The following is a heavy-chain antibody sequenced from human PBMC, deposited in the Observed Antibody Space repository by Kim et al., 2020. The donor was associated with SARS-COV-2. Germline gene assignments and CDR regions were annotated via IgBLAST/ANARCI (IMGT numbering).Heavy chain of an antibody. D-gene: IGHD4-17*01. Sequence: GGSLRLSCAASEFTFSNYWMHWVRQMPGQGLEWVSRIKTDGSSTNYADSVKGRFRITRDNAWNTMYLEMNGLRAEDTAVYYCARELKIDPSRRRQYGALEEWGQGTMVTVSS. CDR2: IKTDGSST. CDR3: ARELKIDPSRRRQYGALEE. J-gene: IGHJ4*03. CDR1: EFTFSNYW. V-gene: IGHV3-74*01.